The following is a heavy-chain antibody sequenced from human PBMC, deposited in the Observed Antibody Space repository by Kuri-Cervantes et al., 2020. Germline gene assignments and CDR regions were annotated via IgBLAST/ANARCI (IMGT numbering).Heavy chain of an antibody. CDR2: IYPGDSDT. J-gene: IGHJ4*02. D-gene: IGHD3-10*01. V-gene: IGHV5-51*01. Sequence: GGSLRLSCKGSGYSFATYWIGWVRQMPGKGLEWMGIIYPGDSDTRYSPSFQGQVTISADKSISTAYLQWSSLKASDTAMYYCARLRFGGWYFDYWGQGTLVTVSS. CDR3: ARLRFGGWYFDY. CDR1: GYSFATYW.